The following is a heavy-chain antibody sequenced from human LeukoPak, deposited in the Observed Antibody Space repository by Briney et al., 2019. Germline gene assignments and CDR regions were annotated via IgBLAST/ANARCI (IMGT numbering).Heavy chain of an antibody. J-gene: IGHJ3*02. CDR2: FSGSAGST. CDR1: GFTFSRHA. D-gene: IGHD6-13*01. V-gene: IGHV3-23*01. Sequence: PGGSLRLSCAASGFTFSRHAMTWVRQDPGKGLEWVSAFSGSAGSTYYADSVKGRFTISRDNSKNTLYLQMDSLRAEDTAVYYCAKRPGTSWYDDAFDIWGQGTMVTVSS. CDR3: AKRPGTSWYDDAFDI.